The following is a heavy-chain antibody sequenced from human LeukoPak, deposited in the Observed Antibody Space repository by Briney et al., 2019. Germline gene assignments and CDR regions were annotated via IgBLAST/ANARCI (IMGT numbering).Heavy chain of an antibody. J-gene: IGHJ6*02. V-gene: IGHV4-59*08. CDR3: AISMVGGVIISGPSNGMDV. CDR1: GGSISSYY. D-gene: IGHD3-10*01. CDR2: IYYSGST. Sequence: SETLSLTCTVSGGSISSYYWSWIRQPPGKGLEWIGYIYYSGSTNYNPSLKSRVTISVDTSKNQFSLKLSSVTAADTAVYYWAISMVGGVIISGPSNGMDVWGQGPTVTVSS.